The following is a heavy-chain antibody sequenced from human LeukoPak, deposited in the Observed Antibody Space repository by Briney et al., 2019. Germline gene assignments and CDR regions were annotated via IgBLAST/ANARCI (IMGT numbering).Heavy chain of an antibody. D-gene: IGHD6-19*01. J-gene: IGHJ4*02. CDR2: INPSGGST. CDR3: ARDHWLVLGFHYFDY. Sequence: ASVKVSCKASGYTFTSYYMHWVRQAPGQGLEWMGIINPSGGSTSYAQKFQGRATMTRDMSTSTVYMELSSLRSEDTAVYYCARDHWLVLGFHYFDYWGQGTLVTVSS. V-gene: IGHV1-46*01. CDR1: GYTFTSYY.